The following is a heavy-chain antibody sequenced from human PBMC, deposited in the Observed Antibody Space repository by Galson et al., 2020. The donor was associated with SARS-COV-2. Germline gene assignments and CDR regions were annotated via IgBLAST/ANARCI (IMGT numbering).Heavy chain of an antibody. CDR1: GFTVSSNY. CDR3: ARVGRDRRFDP. J-gene: IGHJ5*02. V-gene: IGHV3-53*01. CDR2: IYSGGST. Sequence: GESLKISCAASGFTVSSNYMSWVRQAPGKGLEWVSVIYSGGSTYYADSVKGRFTISRDNSKNTLYLQMNSLRAEDTAVYYCARVGRDRRFDPWGQGTLVTVSS. D-gene: IGHD3-16*01.